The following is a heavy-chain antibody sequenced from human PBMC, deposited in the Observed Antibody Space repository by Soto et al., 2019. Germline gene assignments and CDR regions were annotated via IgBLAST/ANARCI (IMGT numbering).Heavy chain of an antibody. CDR3: ARHALQYLGGDCYLLPYFDL. D-gene: IGHD2-21*02. V-gene: IGHV3-73*02. J-gene: IGHJ2*01. Sequence: EVQLVESGGGLVQPGGSLKLSCAASGFTFSGSAMHWVRQASGKGLEWVGRIRSKANNYATVYAASVKGRFTISRDVSKNTAHLQMNSLKTEDTAVYYCARHALQYLGGDCYLLPYFDLWGRGTLVTVSS. CDR1: GFTFSGSA. CDR2: IRSKANNYAT.